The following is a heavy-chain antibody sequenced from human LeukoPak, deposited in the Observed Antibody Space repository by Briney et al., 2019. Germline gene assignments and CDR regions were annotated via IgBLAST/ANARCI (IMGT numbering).Heavy chain of an antibody. J-gene: IGHJ6*02. Sequence: PGGSLRLSCSASGFPFSSYAMHWVRQAPGKGLEYVSAISYSGGSTYYAASVKGRFTISRDNSKNTLYLQMSSLRAEDTAVYFCVRGYSFGPYGMDVWGQGTTVTVSS. CDR1: GFPFSSYA. CDR3: VRGYSFGPYGMDV. V-gene: IGHV3-64D*09. D-gene: IGHD2-15*01. CDR2: ISYSGGST.